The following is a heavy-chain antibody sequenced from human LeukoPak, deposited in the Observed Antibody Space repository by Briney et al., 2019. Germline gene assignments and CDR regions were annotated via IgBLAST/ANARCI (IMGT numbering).Heavy chain of an antibody. CDR2: ISGSGGST. CDR3: ASSYCGGDCYPPLDY. CDR1: GFTFSSYG. Sequence: GGSLRLSCAASGFTFSSYGMSWVRQAPGKGLEWVSAISGSGGSTYYADSVKGRFTISRDNSKNTLYLQMNSLRAEDTAVYYCASSYCGGDCYPPLDYWGQGTLVTVSS. D-gene: IGHD2-21*02. J-gene: IGHJ4*02. V-gene: IGHV3-23*01.